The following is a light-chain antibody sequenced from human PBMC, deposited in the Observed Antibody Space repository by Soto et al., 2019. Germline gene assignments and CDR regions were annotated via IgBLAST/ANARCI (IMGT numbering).Light chain of an antibody. CDR1: SSDVGGYNY. Sequence: QSALTPPASVSGSPGQSITISCTRTSSDVGGYNYVSWYQHHPGKAPKLLIYDVSNRPSGISNRFSGSKSDNTASLTISGLQPEDEADYYCSSYTTTNTRQIVFGTGTKVTVL. CDR2: DVS. V-gene: IGLV2-14*03. J-gene: IGLJ1*01. CDR3: SSYTTTNTRQIV.